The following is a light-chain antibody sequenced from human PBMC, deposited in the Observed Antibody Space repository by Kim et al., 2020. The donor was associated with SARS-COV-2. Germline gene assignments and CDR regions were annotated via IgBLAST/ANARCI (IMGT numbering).Light chain of an antibody. CDR3: NSRDSNDNVV. Sequence: VALGQTGRITCQGDSLRSYYATWYQQKPGQAPIGVIYGKNNRPSGIPDRFSGSSSGNTASLTITGTQAGDEADYYCNSRDSNDNVVFGGGTQLTVL. CDR1: SLRSYY. CDR2: GKN. V-gene: IGLV3-19*01. J-gene: IGLJ2*01.